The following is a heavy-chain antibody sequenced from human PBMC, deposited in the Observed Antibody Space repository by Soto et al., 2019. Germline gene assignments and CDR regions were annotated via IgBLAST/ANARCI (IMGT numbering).Heavy chain of an antibody. CDR3: ARVRLGAPTRYFEY. V-gene: IGHV3-23*01. CDR1: GFTVSSYA. D-gene: IGHD1-26*01. J-gene: IGHJ4*02. Sequence: GGSLRLSCAASGFTVSSYAMSWVRQAPGKGLEWVSAISGSGGSTYYADSVKGRFTISRDNSKNTLYLQMNSLRAEDTAVYYCARVRLGAPTRYFEYWGQGTLVPVSS. CDR2: ISGSGGST.